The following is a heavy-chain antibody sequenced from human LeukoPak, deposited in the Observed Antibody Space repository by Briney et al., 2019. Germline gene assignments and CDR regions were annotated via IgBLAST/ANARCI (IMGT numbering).Heavy chain of an antibody. J-gene: IGHJ4*01. CDR1: GFTFSNSA. Sequence: GGSPRLSCAASGFTFSNSAMSWVRQAPGKGLEWVSTLSGSGITTYYADSVKGRFTISRDNSKNTLYLQMNSLRAEDTAVYYCAKGIYSSDWSYFDYWGHGTLVTVSS. CDR2: LSGSGITT. V-gene: IGHV3-23*01. D-gene: IGHD6-19*01. CDR3: AKGIYSSDWSYFDY.